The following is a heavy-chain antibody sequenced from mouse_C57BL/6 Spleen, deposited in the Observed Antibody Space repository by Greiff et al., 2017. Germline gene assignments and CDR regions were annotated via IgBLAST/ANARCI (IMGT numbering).Heavy chain of an antibody. CDR1: GYTFTSYW. D-gene: IGHD1-1*01. CDR2: IHPNSGST. V-gene: IGHV1-64*01. Sequence: QVQLQQPGAELVKPGASVKLSCKASGYTFTSYWMHWVKQRPGQGLEWIGMIHPNSGSTNYNEKFKSKATLTVDKSSSTAYMQLSSLTSEDSAVYYCARAHYGSSSFDYWGQGITLTVSS. J-gene: IGHJ2*01. CDR3: ARAHYGSSSFDY.